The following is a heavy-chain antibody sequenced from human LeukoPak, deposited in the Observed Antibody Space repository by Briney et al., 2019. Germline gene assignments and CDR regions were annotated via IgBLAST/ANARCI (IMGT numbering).Heavy chain of an antibody. J-gene: IGHJ4*02. CDR2: IRSDGSDK. Sequence: GGSLRLSCAASGFTFSDHGMHWVRQAPGKGLEWVAFIRSDGSDKYYPDSVKGRFTISRDSSENMVFLQMNSLRPEDTAAYFCVRDFEWSFDYWGQGTLVTVSS. D-gene: IGHD3-3*01. CDR1: GFTFSDHG. V-gene: IGHV3-30*02. CDR3: VRDFEWSFDY.